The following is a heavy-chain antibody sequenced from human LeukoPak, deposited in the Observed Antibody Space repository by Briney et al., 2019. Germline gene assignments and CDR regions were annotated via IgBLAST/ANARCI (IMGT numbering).Heavy chain of an antibody. Sequence: GGSLGLSCAASGFTFSSYGMHWVRQAPGKGLEWVAVIWYDGSNKYYADSVKGRFTISRDNSKNTLYLQMNSLRAGDTAVYYCARDLSITYYYYGMDVWGQGTTVTVSS. D-gene: IGHD3-10*01. J-gene: IGHJ6*02. CDR3: ARDLSITYYYYGMDV. V-gene: IGHV3-33*01. CDR1: GFTFSSYG. CDR2: IWYDGSNK.